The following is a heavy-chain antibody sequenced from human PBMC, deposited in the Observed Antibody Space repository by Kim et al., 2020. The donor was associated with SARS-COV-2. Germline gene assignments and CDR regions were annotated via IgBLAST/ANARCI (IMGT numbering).Heavy chain of an antibody. V-gene: IGHV3-73*01. CDR2: IWSKLSNYAK. Sequence: GGSLRLSCVASGFTFSDSPMHWVRQASGKGLEWVARIWSKLSNYAKGYGASVRGRITIARDDSKQTPYMQMNSPEVEDTAIYDCTRIAGTTFAIWDDFDV. CDR3: TRIAGTTFAIWDDFDV. CDR1: GFTFSDSP. J-gene: IGHJ3*01. D-gene: IGHD1-1*01.